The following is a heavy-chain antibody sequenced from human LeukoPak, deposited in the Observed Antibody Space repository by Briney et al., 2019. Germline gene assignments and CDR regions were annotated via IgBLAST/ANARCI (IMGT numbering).Heavy chain of an antibody. CDR1: GGSISSSSYY. D-gene: IGHD6-6*01. CDR2: IYYSGST. CDR3: ARHYVAARCYYYYYMDV. Sequence: SETLSLTCTVSGGSISSSSYYWGWIRQPPGKGLEWIGSIYYSGSTYYNPSLKSRVTISVDTSKNQFSLKLSSVTAADTAVYYCARHYVAARCYYYYYMDVWGKGTTVTVSS. J-gene: IGHJ6*03. V-gene: IGHV4-39*01.